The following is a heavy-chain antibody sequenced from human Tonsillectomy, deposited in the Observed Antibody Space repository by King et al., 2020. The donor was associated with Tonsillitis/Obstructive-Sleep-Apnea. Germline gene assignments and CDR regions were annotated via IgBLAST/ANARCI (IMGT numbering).Heavy chain of an antibody. CDR2: ISWNSASI. CDR1: GFTFDDYA. Sequence: VQLVESGGGLVQPGRSLRLSCAASGFTFDDYAMHWVRQAPGKGLEWVSGISWNSASIGYADSVKGRFTISRDNAKNSLYLQMNSLRAEDTALYYCAKDIGSTAMGPDYWGQETLVTVSS. D-gene: IGHD5-18*01. J-gene: IGHJ4*02. V-gene: IGHV3-9*01. CDR3: AKDIGSTAMGPDY.